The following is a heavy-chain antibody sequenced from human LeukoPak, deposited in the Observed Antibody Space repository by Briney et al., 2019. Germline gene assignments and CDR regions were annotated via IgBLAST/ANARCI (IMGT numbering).Heavy chain of an antibody. CDR2: ISGSGGST. D-gene: IGHD2-15*01. V-gene: IGHV3-23*01. CDR1: GFTFSSYA. CDR3: AKTGAVVAEGTYYYYGMDV. Sequence: PGGSLRLSCAASGFTFSSYAMSWVRQAPGKGLEWVSAISGSGGSTYYADSVKGRFTISRDNSKNTLYLQMNSLRAEDTAVYYCAKTGAVVAEGTYYYYGMDVWGQGTTVTVSS. J-gene: IGHJ6*02.